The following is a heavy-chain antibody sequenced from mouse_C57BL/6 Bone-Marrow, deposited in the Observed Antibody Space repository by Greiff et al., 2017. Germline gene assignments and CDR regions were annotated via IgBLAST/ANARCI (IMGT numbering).Heavy chain of an antibody. CDR1: GFSFNTYA. CDR2: IRSKSNNYAT. D-gene: IGHD2-4*01. Sequence: GGGLVQPKGSLKLSCAASGFSFNTYAMNWVRQAPGKGLEWVARIRSKSNNYATYYADSVKDRFTISRDDSESMLYLQMNNLKTEDTAMYYCVRSYYDPNYFDYWGQGTTLTVSS. J-gene: IGHJ2*01. CDR3: VRSYYDPNYFDY. V-gene: IGHV10-1*01.